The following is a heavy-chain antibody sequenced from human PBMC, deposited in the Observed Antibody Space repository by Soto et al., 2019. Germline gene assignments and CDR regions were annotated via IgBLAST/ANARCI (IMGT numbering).Heavy chain of an antibody. CDR3: ARQKVGMSRRCYFDY. D-gene: IGHD2-21*01. J-gene: IGHJ4*02. Sequence: QLKLQESGPGLVKPSETLSLTCTVSGGSISSSSYYWGWIRQPPGKGLEWIGSIYYSGSTYYNPSLRSRGTISVDTSNTQCSLKLRSVTAADTAVYYCARQKVGMSRRCYFDYWGQGTLVTVSS. CDR2: IYYSGST. CDR1: GGSISSSSYY. V-gene: IGHV4-39*01.